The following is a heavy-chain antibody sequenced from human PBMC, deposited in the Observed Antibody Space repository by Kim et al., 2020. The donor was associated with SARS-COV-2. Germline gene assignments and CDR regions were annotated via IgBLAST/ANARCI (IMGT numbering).Heavy chain of an antibody. J-gene: IGHJ4*02. D-gene: IGHD6-13*01. CDR3: ARDVMRVLHSSSWFSLYY. CDR2: ISYDGSNK. CDR1: GFTFSSYA. Sequence: GGSLRLSCAASGFTFSSYAMHWVRQAPGKGLEWVAVISYDGSNKYYADSVKGRFTISRDNSKNTLYLQMNSLRAEDTAVYYCARDVMRVLHSSSWFSLYYWGQGTLVTVSS. V-gene: IGHV3-30-3*01.